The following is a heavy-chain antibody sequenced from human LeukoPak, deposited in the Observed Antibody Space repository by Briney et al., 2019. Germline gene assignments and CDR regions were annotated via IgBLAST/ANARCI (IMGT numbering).Heavy chain of an antibody. Sequence: PPETLSLTCTVSGGSISSGSYYWSWIRQPAGKGLEWIRRIYTSGSTNYNPSLKSRVTISVDTSKNQFSLKLSSVTAADTAVYYCARLVVEGYYYYYMDVWGKGTTVTVSS. J-gene: IGHJ6*03. CDR1: GGSISSGSYY. CDR3: ARLVVEGYYYYYMDV. V-gene: IGHV4-61*02. D-gene: IGHD2-15*01. CDR2: IYTSGST.